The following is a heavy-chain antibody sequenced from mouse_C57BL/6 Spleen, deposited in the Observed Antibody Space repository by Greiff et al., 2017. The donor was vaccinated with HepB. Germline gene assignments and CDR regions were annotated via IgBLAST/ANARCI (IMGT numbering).Heavy chain of an antibody. Sequence: DVKLVESGPGLVKPSQSLSLTCSVTGYSITSGYYWNWIRQFPGNKLEWMGYISYDGSNNYNPSLKHRISITRDTSKNQFFLKLNSVTTEDTATYYCARNSNYPYYFDYWGQGTTLTVSS. V-gene: IGHV3-6*01. J-gene: IGHJ2*01. CDR2: ISYDGSN. CDR1: GYSITSGYY. D-gene: IGHD2-5*01. CDR3: ARNSNYPYYFDY.